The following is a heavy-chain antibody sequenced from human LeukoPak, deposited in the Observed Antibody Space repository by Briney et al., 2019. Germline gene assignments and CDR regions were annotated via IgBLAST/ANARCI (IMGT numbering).Heavy chain of an antibody. D-gene: IGHD4-17*01. V-gene: IGHV3-53*01. CDR2: IYSGGTT. CDR1: GFTVSSNY. Sequence: GGSLRLSCAASGFTVSSNYMSWVRQAPGKGLEWVSVIYSGGTTYYADSVKGRFTISRDNSKNTLYLQMNSLRAEDTAVYYCARELGTVTYDYWGQGTLVTVPS. J-gene: IGHJ4*02. CDR3: ARELGTVTYDY.